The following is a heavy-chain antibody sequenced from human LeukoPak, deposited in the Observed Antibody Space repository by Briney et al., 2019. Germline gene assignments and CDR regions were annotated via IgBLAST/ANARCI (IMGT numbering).Heavy chain of an antibody. CDR1: GYTFTGYY. CDR3: ARDGEDYYGSGSPEPRPYYFDY. CDR2: INPNSGGT. J-gene: IGHJ4*02. D-gene: IGHD3-10*01. V-gene: IGHV1-2*02. Sequence: ASVKVSCKASGYTFTGYYMHWVRQAPGQGLEWMGWINPNSGGTNYAQKFQGRVTMTRDTSISTAYMELSRLRSDDTAVYYCARDGEDYYGSGSPEPRPYYFDYWGQGTLVTVSS.